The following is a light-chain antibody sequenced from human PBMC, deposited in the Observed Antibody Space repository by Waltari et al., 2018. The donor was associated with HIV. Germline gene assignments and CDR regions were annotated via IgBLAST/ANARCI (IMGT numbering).Light chain of an antibody. CDR3: QSHDSSLSGSL. J-gene: IGLJ2*01. Sequence: SVLAHPPSVPGAPGPRVTNPCTGSTSHIGAGYDVPWYPQVPGKAPRLLISDNINRPLGVPDRFSGSKSATSASLAITGLLAEDEADYYCQSHDSSLSGSLFGGGTKLTVL. V-gene: IGLV1-40*01. CDR2: DNI. CDR1: TSHIGAGYD.